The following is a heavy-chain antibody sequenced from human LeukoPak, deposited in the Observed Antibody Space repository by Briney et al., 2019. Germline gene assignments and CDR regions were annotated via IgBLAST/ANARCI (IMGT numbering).Heavy chain of an antibody. D-gene: IGHD3-10*01. CDR1: GFTFSSYG. CDR3: AKSGRWFGELPLYYYMDV. J-gene: IGHJ6*03. Sequence: PGGSPRLSCAASGFTFSSYGMHWVRQAPGKGLEWVAFIRYDGSNKYYADSAKGRFTISRDNSKNTLYLQMNSLRAEDTAVYYCAKSGRWFGELPLYYYMDVWGKGTTVTISS. V-gene: IGHV3-30*02. CDR2: IRYDGSNK.